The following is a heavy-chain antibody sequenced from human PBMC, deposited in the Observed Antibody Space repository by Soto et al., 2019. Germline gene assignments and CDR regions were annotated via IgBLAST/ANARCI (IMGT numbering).Heavy chain of an antibody. CDR1: GGSIRSGGSS. CDR2: IYHSGST. D-gene: IGHD2-2*01. Sequence: PSXTLSLTGAVSGGSIRSGGSSWSWIRQPPGKGLEWIGYIYHSGSTYYNPSLKSRVTISVDRSKNQFSLKLSSVTAADTAVYYCARVPDRWGQGTLVTVSS. CDR3: ARVPDR. V-gene: IGHV4-30-2*01. J-gene: IGHJ5*02.